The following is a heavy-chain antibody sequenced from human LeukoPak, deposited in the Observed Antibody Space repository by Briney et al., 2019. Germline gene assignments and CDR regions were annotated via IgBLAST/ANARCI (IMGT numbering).Heavy chain of an antibody. D-gene: IGHD3-9*01. CDR3: ARDLLRYFDWLSPERRGYSYGLDY. CDR1: GFTFSSYS. V-gene: IGHV3-21*01. CDR2: ISSSSSYI. J-gene: IGHJ4*02. Sequence: GGSQRLSCAASGFTFSSYSMNWVRQAPGKGLEWVSSISSSSSYIYYADSVKGRFPISRDNAKNSLYLQMNSLRAEDTAVYYCARDLLRYFDWLSPERRGYSYGLDYWGQGTLVTVSS.